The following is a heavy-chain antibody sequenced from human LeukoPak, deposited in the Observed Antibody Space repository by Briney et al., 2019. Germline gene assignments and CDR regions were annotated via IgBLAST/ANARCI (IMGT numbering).Heavy chain of an antibody. J-gene: IGHJ4*02. V-gene: IGHV3-23*01. CDR1: GFTFSSYV. D-gene: IGHD5-18*01. CDR3: AKAEQGYSYGLDY. CDR2: ISGSGGST. Sequence: GGSLRLSCAASGFTFSSYVMSWVRQAPGKGLEWVSSISGSGGSTYYADSVKGRFTISRDNSKNTLYLQMNSLRAEDTAVYYCAKAEQGYSYGLDYWGQGTLVTVSS.